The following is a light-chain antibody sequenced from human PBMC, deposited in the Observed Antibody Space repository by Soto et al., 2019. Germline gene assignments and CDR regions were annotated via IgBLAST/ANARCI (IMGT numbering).Light chain of an antibody. J-gene: IGKJ3*01. CDR1: QGIRNF. Sequence: DIQMTQSPTSLSASVGDRVTITCRASQGIRNFVAWYQQKPGKPPKLLIYAASTLQSGVPSRLSGSGSGTAFTLTINSLQPEDVATYSCQKYSSVPVFGPGTKVEI. CDR3: QKYSSVPV. CDR2: AAS. V-gene: IGKV1-27*01.